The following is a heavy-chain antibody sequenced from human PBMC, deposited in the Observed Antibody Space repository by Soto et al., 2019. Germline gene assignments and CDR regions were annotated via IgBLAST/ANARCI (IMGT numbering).Heavy chain of an antibody. J-gene: IGHJ4*02. Sequence: QPGGSLRLSCAASVFTFNNCAMKWVRHAPGKGLEWVSAISCGGGGTYYAYSVNGRFTISRDNSKNTLYLQMNSLRAEDPAVYYCAKAPWSTTSCPGTTGGQGTLVTVSS. CDR1: VFTFNNCA. V-gene: IGHV3-23*01. CDR3: AKAPWSTTSCPGTT. CDR2: ISCGGGGT. D-gene: IGHD2-2*01.